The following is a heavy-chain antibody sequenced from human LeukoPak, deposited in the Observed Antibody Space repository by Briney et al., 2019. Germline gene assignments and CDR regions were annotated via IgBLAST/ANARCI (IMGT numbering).Heavy chain of an antibody. J-gene: IGHJ4*02. D-gene: IGHD1-20*01. V-gene: IGHV3-23*01. CDR2: TSGSGDSS. Sequence: PGGSLRLSCAASGFTFSTYAMSWVRQAPGKGLEWVASTSGSGDSSNYADSVKGRFTISRDNSKNTLYLRMNSLRAEDTAVYYCAKDKYNWNYFDYWGQGTLVTVSS. CDR3: AKDKYNWNYFDY. CDR1: GFTFSTYA.